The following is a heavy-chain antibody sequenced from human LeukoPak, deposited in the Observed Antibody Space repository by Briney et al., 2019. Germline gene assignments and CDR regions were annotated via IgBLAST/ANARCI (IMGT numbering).Heavy chain of an antibody. V-gene: IGHV4-59*01. CDR2: IYYSGST. CDR1: GGSISSYY. CDR3: ARSGSYSGNWFDP. Sequence: SETLSLTCTVSGGSISSYYWSWIRQPPGKGLEWIGYIYYSGSTNYNPSLKSRVTISVDTSKNQFSLKLSSVTAADTAVYYCARSGSYSGNWFDPWGQGTLVTVSS. J-gene: IGHJ5*02. D-gene: IGHD1-26*01.